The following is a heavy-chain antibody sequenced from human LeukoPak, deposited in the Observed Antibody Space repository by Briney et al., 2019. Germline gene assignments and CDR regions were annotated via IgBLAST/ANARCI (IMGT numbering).Heavy chain of an antibody. CDR1: GYTFTSYG. CDR3: AKDPLSSTTSQNWLDP. J-gene: IGHJ5*02. CDR2: ISGYNGNT. V-gene: IGHV1-18*01. D-gene: IGHD2-2*01. Sequence: ASVKVSCKASGYTFTSYGISWVRQAPGQGLEWMGWISGYNGNTNYAQRFQGRVTMTTDTSTTTAYMELRSLRSDDTAVYYCAKDPLSSTTSQNWLDPWGQGTLVIVSP.